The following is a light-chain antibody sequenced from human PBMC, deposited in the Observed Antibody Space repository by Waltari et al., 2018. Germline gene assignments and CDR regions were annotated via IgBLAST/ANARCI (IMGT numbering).Light chain of an antibody. Sequence: QSVLTQPPSVSGAPGQRVTISGTGSSPNIGAGYDVHWYQQLPGTAPKLPIYGNIKRPSGVPDRISGSKSGTSASLAITGLQAEDEADYYCQYYDNSLSGWVFGGGTKLTVL. CDR2: GNI. J-gene: IGLJ3*02. CDR3: QYYDNSLSGWV. V-gene: IGLV1-40*01. CDR1: SPNIGAGYD.